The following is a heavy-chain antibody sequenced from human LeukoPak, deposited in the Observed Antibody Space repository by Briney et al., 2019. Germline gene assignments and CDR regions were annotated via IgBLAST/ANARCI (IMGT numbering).Heavy chain of an antibody. D-gene: IGHD5-18*01. CDR1: GYTFTGYF. CDR2: INPNNGAT. V-gene: IGHV1-2*02. Sequence: ASVKVSCKASGYTFTGYFIHWVRQAPGQGLEWMGWINPNNGATNYAQKFQGRVTMTRDTSISTAYMEVSRLLSDDTAVYYCARGYSYGATDGFDIWGQGTMVTVSS. J-gene: IGHJ3*02. CDR3: ARGYSYGATDGFDI.